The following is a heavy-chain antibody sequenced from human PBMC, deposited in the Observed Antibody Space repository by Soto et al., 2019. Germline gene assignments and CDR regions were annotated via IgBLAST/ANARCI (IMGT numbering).Heavy chain of an antibody. J-gene: IGHJ4*02. CDR1: GFTFSSYW. Sequence: GGSLRLSCAASGFTFSSYWRSWVRQAPGKGLEWVANIKQDGSEKYYVDSVKGRFTISRDNAKNSLYLQMNSLRAEDTAVYYCARDRPDIYDSSGYYPLDYWGQGTLVTVYS. CDR3: ARDRPDIYDSSGYYPLDY. D-gene: IGHD3-22*01. CDR2: IKQDGSEK. V-gene: IGHV3-7*01.